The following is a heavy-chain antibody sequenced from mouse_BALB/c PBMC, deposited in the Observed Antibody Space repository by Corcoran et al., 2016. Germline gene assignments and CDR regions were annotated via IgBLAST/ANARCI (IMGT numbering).Heavy chain of an antibody. V-gene: IGHV1-39*01. D-gene: IGHD2-3*01. J-gene: IGHJ3*01. CDR1: GYSFTDYI. Sequence: EIQLQQTGPELVKPGASVKISCKASGYSFTDYIMLWVKQSHGKSLEWIGNINPYYGSTSYNLKFKGKATLTVDKSSSTAYMQLNSLTSEDSAVYYCARIYDGYYGFAYWGQGTLVTVSA. CDR3: ARIYDGYYGFAY. CDR2: INPYYGST.